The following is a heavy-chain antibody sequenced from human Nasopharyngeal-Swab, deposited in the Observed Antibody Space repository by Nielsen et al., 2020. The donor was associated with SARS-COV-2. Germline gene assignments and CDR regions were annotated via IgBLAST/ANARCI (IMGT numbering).Heavy chain of an antibody. Sequence: RQAPGKGLEWLGYIYYSGSTNYNPSLKSRVTISVDTSKNQFSLKLSSVTAADTAVYYCARGFRTPIVVVVAACCPAHGGHWFDPWGQGTLVTVSS. V-gene: IGHV4-59*12. D-gene: IGHD2-15*01. CDR2: IYYSGST. CDR3: ARGFRTPIVVVVAACCPAHGGHWFDP. J-gene: IGHJ5*02.